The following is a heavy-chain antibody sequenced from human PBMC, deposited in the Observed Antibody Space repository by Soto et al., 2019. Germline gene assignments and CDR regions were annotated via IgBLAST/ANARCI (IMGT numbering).Heavy chain of an antibody. CDR1: GFTFSSYA. D-gene: IGHD1-26*01. V-gene: IGHV3-23*01. CDR2: ISGSGGGT. CDR3: AKDRVGTTFTFDS. Sequence: EVPLLESGGGLVQPGGSLRLSCAASGFTFSSYAMSWVRQAPGKGLEWVSGISGSGGGTYYADSMKGRFTISRDNSKKTLYLQMNSLRAEDTAVYYCAKDRVGTTFTFDSWGQGTLVTVSS. J-gene: IGHJ4*02.